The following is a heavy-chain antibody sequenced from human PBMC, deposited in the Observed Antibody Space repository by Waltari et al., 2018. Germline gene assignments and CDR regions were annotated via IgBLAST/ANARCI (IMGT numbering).Heavy chain of an antibody. D-gene: IGHD2-2*01. J-gene: IGHJ4*02. V-gene: IGHV5-51*01. Sequence: EVQLVQSGAEVKKPGESLKISCKGSGYSFTSYWIGWVRQMPGKGLEWMGIIYPGDSDTRYSPSFQGQVTISADKSISTAYLQWSSLKASDTAMYYCAGPRRDCSSTSCYYFDYWGQGTLVTVSS. CDR3: AGPRRDCSSTSCYYFDY. CDR1: GYSFTSYW. CDR2: IYPGDSDT.